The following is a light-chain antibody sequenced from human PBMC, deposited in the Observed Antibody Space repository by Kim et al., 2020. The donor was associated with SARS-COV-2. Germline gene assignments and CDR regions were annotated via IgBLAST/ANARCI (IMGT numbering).Light chain of an antibody. Sequence: AASVGDRVTITCRASQSISRWLAWYQQRPGKGPKLLIYDASSLESGVPPRFSGSGSGTEFTLTISSLQPDDFATYFCQQYQNYWTFGQGTKVDIK. CDR2: DAS. J-gene: IGKJ1*01. V-gene: IGKV1-5*01. CDR3: QQYQNYWT. CDR1: QSISRW.